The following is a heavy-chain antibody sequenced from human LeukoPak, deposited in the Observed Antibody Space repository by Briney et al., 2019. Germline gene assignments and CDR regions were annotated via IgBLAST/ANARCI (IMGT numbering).Heavy chain of an antibody. CDR2: INPSGGNT. Sequence: AASVNVSCKASGYTFTHYYMHWVRQAPGQGLEWLGVINPSGGNTTFAQKFQGRVTITADESTSTAYMELSSLRSEDTAVYYCARVHEYSSSWYGIWFDYWGQGTLVTVSS. CDR3: ARVHEYSSSWYGIWFDY. D-gene: IGHD6-13*01. CDR1: GYTFTHYY. J-gene: IGHJ4*02. V-gene: IGHV1-46*01.